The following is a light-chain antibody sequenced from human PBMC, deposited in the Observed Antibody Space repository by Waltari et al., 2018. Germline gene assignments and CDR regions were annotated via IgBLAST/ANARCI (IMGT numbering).Light chain of an antibody. CDR1: SSDIGAYNY. CDR3: SSYAGINTCPCDS. V-gene: IGLV2-8*01. CDR2: EVT. Sequence: QSALTQPPSASGSPGQSVTISCTGTSSDIGAYNYVSWYQQHPGKAPKLMIYEVTKRPSGVPDRFSGSKSGNTASLTVSGLQAEDEADYYCSSYAGINTCPCDSFGGGTKLTIL. J-gene: IGLJ3*02.